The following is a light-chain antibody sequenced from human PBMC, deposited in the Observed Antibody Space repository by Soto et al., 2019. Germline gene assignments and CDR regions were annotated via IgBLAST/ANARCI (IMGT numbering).Light chain of an antibody. CDR1: SSDVGRYNY. J-gene: IGLJ2*01. CDR2: EVT. Sequence: QPVLTQPASVSGSPGQSITISCTGTSSDVGRYNYVSWYQQHPGKAPKLMIYEVTNRPSGVSNRFSGSKSGNTASLTISGLQAEDEADYYCSSYTPSSTLFGGGTKVTVL. V-gene: IGLV2-14*01. CDR3: SSYTPSSTL.